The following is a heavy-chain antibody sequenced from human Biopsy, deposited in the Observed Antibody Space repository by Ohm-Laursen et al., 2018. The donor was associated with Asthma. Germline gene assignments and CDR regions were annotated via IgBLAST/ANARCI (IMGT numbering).Heavy chain of an antibody. V-gene: IGHV4-30-4*02. CDR3: ARVVSYGDIYFGIDV. D-gene: IGHD4-17*01. CDR1: GGSTGSSYPH. CDR2: VFWSGST. Sequence: SDTLSLTCRVSGGSTGSSYPHWVWLRQAPGKGLEWIGFVFWSGSTHYSRSLERLVSIPIDTATNEFSMKLWSVTPADTAVYFCARVVSYGDIYFGIDVWGPGNTVSVS. J-gene: IGHJ6*02.